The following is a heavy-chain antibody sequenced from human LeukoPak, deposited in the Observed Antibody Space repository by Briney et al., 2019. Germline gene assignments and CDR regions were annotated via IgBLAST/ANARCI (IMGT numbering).Heavy chain of an antibody. D-gene: IGHD5-18*01. Sequence: KPGGYLRLSCAASGFSFSDHYMRWIRQAPGKGLVWVSYISSSRSFTYYADSVKGRFTISRETAKISLYLQMNSLRAEDTAVYYCARLRGYSYGLDYWGQGILVTVSS. CDR1: GFSFSDHY. CDR2: ISSSRSFT. V-gene: IGHV3-11*03. J-gene: IGHJ4*02. CDR3: ARLRGYSYGLDY.